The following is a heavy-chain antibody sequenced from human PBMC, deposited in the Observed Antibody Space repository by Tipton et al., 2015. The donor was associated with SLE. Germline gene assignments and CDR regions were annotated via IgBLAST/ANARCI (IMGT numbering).Heavy chain of an antibody. CDR2: ISGSGGST. CDR1: GFTFSSYA. D-gene: IGHD6-13*01. Sequence: SLRLSCAASGFTFSSYAMSWVRQAPGKGLEWVSAISGSGGSTYYADSVKGRFTISRDNSKNTLYLQMNSLRAEDTAVYYCARGRIAAAAEYYYMDVWGKGTTVTVSS. V-gene: IGHV3-23*01. CDR3: ARGRIAAAAEYYYMDV. J-gene: IGHJ6*03.